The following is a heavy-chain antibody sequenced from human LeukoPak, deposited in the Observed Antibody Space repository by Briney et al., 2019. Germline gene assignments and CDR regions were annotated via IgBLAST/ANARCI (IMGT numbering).Heavy chain of an antibody. Sequence: GGSLRLFCAASGFTFSSYWMHWVRQAPGKGLVWVSRINSDGSSTTYADSVKGRFTISRDNAKNTLYLQMNSLRAEDTAVYYCARDRSSSWYQDYWGQGTLVTVSS. V-gene: IGHV3-74*01. J-gene: IGHJ4*02. CDR1: GFTFSSYW. D-gene: IGHD6-13*01. CDR3: ARDRSSSWYQDY. CDR2: INSDGSST.